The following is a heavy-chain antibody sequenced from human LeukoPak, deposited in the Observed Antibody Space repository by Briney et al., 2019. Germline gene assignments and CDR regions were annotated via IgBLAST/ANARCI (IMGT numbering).Heavy chain of an antibody. CDR2: ISWNSGSI. D-gene: IGHD6-19*01. J-gene: IGHJ4*02. CDR3: AKDIRQWSVRGVDY. Sequence: SLRLSCAASGFTFDDYAMHWVRQAPGKGLEWVSTISWNSGSIGYADSVKGRFTISKDNAKNSLYLQMNSLRAEDTALYYCAKDIRQWSVRGVDYWGQGTLVTVSS. V-gene: IGHV3-9*01. CDR1: GFTFDDYA.